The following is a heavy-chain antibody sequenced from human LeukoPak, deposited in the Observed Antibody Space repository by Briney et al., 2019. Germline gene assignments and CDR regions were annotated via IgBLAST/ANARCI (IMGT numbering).Heavy chain of an antibody. Sequence: ASVKVSCKASGGTFSSYAISWVRQAPGQGLEWMGGIIPIFGTANYAQKFQGRVTITTDESTSTAYMELSSLRSEDTAVYYCARGGHSSSSRDNWFDPWGQGALVTVSS. J-gene: IGHJ5*02. CDR3: ARGGHSSSSRDNWFDP. V-gene: IGHV1-69*05. D-gene: IGHD6-6*01. CDR2: IIPIFGTA. CDR1: GGTFSSYA.